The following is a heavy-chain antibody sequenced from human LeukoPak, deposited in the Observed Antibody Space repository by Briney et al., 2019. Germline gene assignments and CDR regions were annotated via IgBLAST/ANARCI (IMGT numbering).Heavy chain of an antibody. CDR3: ARSTLYGAQGY. J-gene: IGHJ4*02. CDR2: IWYDGSNK. CDR1: GFXFSSYG. D-gene: IGHD4-17*01. Sequence: GRSLRLSCAASGFXFSSYGMHWVRQAPGKGLEWVAVIWYDGSNKYYAGSVKGRFTISRDNSKNTLYLQMNSLRAEDTAVYYCARSTLYGAQGYWGQGTLVTVSS. V-gene: IGHV3-33*01.